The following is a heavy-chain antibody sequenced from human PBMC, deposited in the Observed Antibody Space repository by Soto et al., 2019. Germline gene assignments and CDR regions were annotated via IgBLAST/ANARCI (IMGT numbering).Heavy chain of an antibody. D-gene: IGHD3-3*01. CDR1: GYTFTSYG. CDR2: ISAYNGNT. Sequence: QVQLVQSGAEVKKPGASVKVYCKASGYTFTSYGISWVLQAPGQGREWMGWISAYNGNTNYAQKLQGRVTMTTDTSTSTAYMELRSLRSDDTAVYYCARRVKVPASPDLFVPWGQGTLVTVSS. J-gene: IGHJ5*02. V-gene: IGHV1-18*01. CDR3: ARRVKVPASPDLFVP.